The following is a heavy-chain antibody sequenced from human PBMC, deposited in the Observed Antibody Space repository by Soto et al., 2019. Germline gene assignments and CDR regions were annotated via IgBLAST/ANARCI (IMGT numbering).Heavy chain of an antibody. CDR2: ISSSSSYI. D-gene: IGHD3-22*01. CDR3: ARVYYYDSSGFLI. Sequence: VGSLRLSCAASGFTFSYYSMNWVRQAPGKGLEWVSSISSSSSYIYYADSVKGRFTISRDNAKNSLYLQMNSLRAEDTAVYYCARVYYYDSSGFLIWGQGTLVTVSS. V-gene: IGHV3-21*01. CDR1: GFTFSYYS. J-gene: IGHJ4*02.